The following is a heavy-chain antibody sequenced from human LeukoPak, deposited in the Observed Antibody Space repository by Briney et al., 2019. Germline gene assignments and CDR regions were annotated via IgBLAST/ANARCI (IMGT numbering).Heavy chain of an antibody. D-gene: IGHD6-19*01. V-gene: IGHV4-59*01. J-gene: IGHJ4*02. CDR2: IHYSGST. CDR3: ARVELLGSSGWPFDY. Sequence: SETLSLTCTVSGGSISNYYWSWIRQPPGKGLEWIGYIHYSGSTNYNPSLKSRVTISVDTSKNQFSLKLSSVTAADTAVYHCARVELLGSSGWPFDYWGQGILVTVSS. CDR1: GGSISNYY.